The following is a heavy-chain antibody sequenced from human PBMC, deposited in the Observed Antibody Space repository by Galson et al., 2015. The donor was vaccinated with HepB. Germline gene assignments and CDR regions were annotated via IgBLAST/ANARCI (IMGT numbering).Heavy chain of an antibody. CDR2: LRSRSRHT. Sequence: SLRLSCAASGFNFSDYYMSWIRPAPGKGLEWVSYLRSRSRHTNYADSVEGRFTISRDTAKSSLYLQMHSRTAEDTAVYYCARVKMDYFGSGSYPRSFYYNYGMEVWGLGTTVTVSS. D-gene: IGHD3-10*01. CDR1: GFNFSDYY. V-gene: IGHV3-11*05. CDR3: ARVKMDYFGSGSYPRSFYYNYGMEV. J-gene: IGHJ6*02.